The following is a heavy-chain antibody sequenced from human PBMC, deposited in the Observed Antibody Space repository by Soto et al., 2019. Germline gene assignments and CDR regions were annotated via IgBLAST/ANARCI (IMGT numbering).Heavy chain of an antibody. Sequence: SETLSLTCAVSGGSITSGAYYWTWIRQHPGKGLEWIAYIHYSGRTYYNPSLKSRVTISVDTSNNQFSLKLSSVTAADTAVYYCARYYFDSSGYSNWFDPWGQGTLVTVYS. D-gene: IGHD3-22*01. CDR2: IHYSGRT. CDR3: ARYYFDSSGYSNWFDP. CDR1: GGSITSGAYY. J-gene: IGHJ5*02. V-gene: IGHV4-31*11.